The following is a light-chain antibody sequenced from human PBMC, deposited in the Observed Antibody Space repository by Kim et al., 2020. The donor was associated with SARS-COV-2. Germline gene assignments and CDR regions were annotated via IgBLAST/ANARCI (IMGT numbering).Light chain of an antibody. CDR3: CSYAGSTTLV. CDR2: EVT. V-gene: IGLV2-23*02. CDR1: SSDVGSYNF. Sequence: QSALTQPASVSGSPGQSITISCTGTSSDVGSYNFVSWYQQHPGKAPKLMIYEVTKRPSGVSNRFSGYKSGNTASLTISGLQAEDEADYYCCSYAGSTTLVFGGGTQLTVL. J-gene: IGLJ2*01.